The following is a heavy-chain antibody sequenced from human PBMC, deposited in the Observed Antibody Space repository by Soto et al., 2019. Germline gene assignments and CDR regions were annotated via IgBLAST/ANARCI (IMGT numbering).Heavy chain of an antibody. D-gene: IGHD5-12*01. Sequence: QVQLVESGGGVVQPGRSLRLSCAASGFTFSSYAMHWVRQAPGKGLEWVAVISYDGSKKNYADSVKGRFTISRDNSNTTLYLQRHSLKAEDTAVYYCASYSGYDTYYYYYGMDVWGQGTTVTVSS. CDR3: ASYSGYDTYYYYYGMDV. J-gene: IGHJ6*02. CDR2: ISYDGSKK. V-gene: IGHV3-30-3*01. CDR1: GFTFSSYA.